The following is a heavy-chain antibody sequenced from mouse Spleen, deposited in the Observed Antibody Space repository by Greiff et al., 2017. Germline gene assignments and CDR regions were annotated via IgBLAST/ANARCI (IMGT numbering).Heavy chain of an antibody. CDR2: IYPGSGNT. CDR1: GYTFTDYY. V-gene: IGHV1-84*01. D-gene: IGHD4-1*01. CDR3: ARGNWDEGFDY. J-gene: IGHJ2*01. Sequence: VQLQQPGAELVRPGASVKISCKASGYTFTDYYINWVKQRPGQGLEWIGWIYPGSGNTKYNEKFKGKATLTVDTSSSTAYMQLSSLTSEDAAVYFCARGNWDEGFDYGGQGTTLTVSA.